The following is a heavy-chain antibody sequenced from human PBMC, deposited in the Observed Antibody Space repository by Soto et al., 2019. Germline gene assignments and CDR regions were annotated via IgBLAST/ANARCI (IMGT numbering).Heavy chain of an antibody. CDR1: GGSLSSGGYS. Sequence: SETLYLPCAVSGGSLSSGGYSWSWIRQPPGKGLEWIGYIYHSGSTYYNPSLKSRVTISVDRSKNQFSLKLSSVTAADTAVYYCARVPDRWGQGTLVTVS. V-gene: IGHV4-30-2*01. CDR3: ARVPDR. J-gene: IGHJ5*02. CDR2: IYHSGST. D-gene: IGHD2-2*01.